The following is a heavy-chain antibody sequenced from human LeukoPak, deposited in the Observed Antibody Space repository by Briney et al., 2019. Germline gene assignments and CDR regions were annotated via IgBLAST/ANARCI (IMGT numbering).Heavy chain of an antibody. Sequence: APVKVSCKVSGYTLTELSMHWVRQAPGKGLEWMGGFDPEDGETIYAQKFQGRVTMTEDTSTDTAYMELSSLRSEDTAVYYCATEKHVDIVATGEAFDIWGQGTMVTVSS. V-gene: IGHV1-24*01. D-gene: IGHD5-12*01. CDR2: FDPEDGET. CDR3: ATEKHVDIVATGEAFDI. CDR1: GYTLTELS. J-gene: IGHJ3*02.